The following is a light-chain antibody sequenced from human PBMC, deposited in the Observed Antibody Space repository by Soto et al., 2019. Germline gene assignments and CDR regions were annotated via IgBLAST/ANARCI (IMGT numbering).Light chain of an antibody. CDR3: QQYNSFPYT. CDR2: KAS. J-gene: IGKJ2*01. Sequence: DIQMTQSPSTLSASIGDRVTITCRASQGFSSWLAWYQQKPGKAPKLLIYKASSLESGVPSRFSGRGSWTEFTLTISSLQPDDCATYYCQQYNSFPYTFGQGTKLEIK. CDR1: QGFSSW. V-gene: IGKV1-5*03.